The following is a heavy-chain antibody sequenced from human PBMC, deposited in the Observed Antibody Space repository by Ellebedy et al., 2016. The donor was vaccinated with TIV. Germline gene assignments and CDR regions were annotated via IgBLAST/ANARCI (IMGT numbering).Heavy chain of an antibody. CDR1: GFTFTNSA. D-gene: IGHD3-22*01. CDR3: AAARGRDSSGFRAFDT. Sequence: AASVKVSCKASGFTFTNSAVQWVRQARGQRLEWIGWIVVDSGNTNYAQKFQERVTITRDTSTSTAYMELSSLTSEDTAVYYCAAARGRDSSGFRAFDTWGQGTMVIVSS. V-gene: IGHV1-58*01. CDR2: IVVDSGNT. J-gene: IGHJ3*02.